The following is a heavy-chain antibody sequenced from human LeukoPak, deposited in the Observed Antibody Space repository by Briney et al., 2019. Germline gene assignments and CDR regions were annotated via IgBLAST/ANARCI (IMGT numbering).Heavy chain of an antibody. D-gene: IGHD6-6*01. CDR2: IYYSGST. CDR3: ARANGDPSSSSGYYYGMDV. CDR1: GVSISSGGYY. V-gene: IGHV4-31*03. Sequence: SQTLSLTCTVSGVSISSGGYYWSWIRQHPGKGLEWIGYIYYSGSTYYNPSLKSRVTISVDTSKKHFSLKLSSVTAADTAVYYCARANGDPSSSSGYYYGMDVWGQGTTVTVSS. J-gene: IGHJ6*02.